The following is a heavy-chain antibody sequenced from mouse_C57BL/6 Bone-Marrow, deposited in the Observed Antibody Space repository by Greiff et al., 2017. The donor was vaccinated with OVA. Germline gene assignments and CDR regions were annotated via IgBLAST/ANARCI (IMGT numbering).Heavy chain of an antibody. CDR1: GFTFSSYG. Sequence: EVQGVESGGDLVKPGGSLKLSCAASGFTFSSYGMSWVRQTPDKRLEWGATISSGGSYTYYPDSVKGRFTISRDNAKNTLYLQMSSLKSEDTAMYYCARHGAPYWYFDVWGTGTTVTVSS. CDR3: ARHGAPYWYFDV. J-gene: IGHJ1*03. CDR2: ISSGGSYT. V-gene: IGHV5-6*01.